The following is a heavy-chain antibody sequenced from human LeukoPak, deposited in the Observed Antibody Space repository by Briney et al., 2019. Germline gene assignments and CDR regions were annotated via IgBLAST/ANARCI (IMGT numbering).Heavy chain of an antibody. D-gene: IGHD5-12*01. CDR1: GGSISSYY. Sequence: SETLSLTCTASGGSISSYYWSWIRQPAGKGLEWIGRIYSSGSTNYNPSLKSRVTMSVDTSKNQFSLKLSSVTAADTAVHYCARVALYNGYDYFNYWGQGTLVTVSS. J-gene: IGHJ4*02. V-gene: IGHV4-4*07. CDR3: ARVALYNGYDYFNY. CDR2: IYSSGST.